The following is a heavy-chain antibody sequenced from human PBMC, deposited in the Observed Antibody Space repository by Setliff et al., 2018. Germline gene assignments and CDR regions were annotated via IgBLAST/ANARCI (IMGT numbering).Heavy chain of an antibody. CDR2: MNPKNGDI. V-gene: IGHV1-2*07. CDR1: GGTFSSYA. Sequence: GASVKVSCKASGGTFSSYAISWVRQAPGQGLEWMGWMNPKNGDIFYAPKFAGRVTMTRDTPISTVYMELSLLTSDDTAVYFCARRDGRSGYLGFDLWGHGSLVTVSS. CDR3: ARRDGRSGYLGFDL. J-gene: IGHJ4*01. D-gene: IGHD3-22*01.